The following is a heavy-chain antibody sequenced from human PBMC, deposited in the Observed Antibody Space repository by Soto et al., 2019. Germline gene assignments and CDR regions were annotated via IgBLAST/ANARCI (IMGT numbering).Heavy chain of an antibody. V-gene: IGHV1-3*01. Sequence: GASVKVSCKASGYTFTSYAMHWVRQAPGQRLEWMGWINAGNGNTKYSQKFQGRVTITRDTSASTAYMELSSLRSEDTAVYYCAREGIYCSGGSCYFNWFDPWGQGTLVTVSS. CDR3: AREGIYCSGGSCYFNWFDP. J-gene: IGHJ5*02. CDR2: INAGNGNT. CDR1: GYTFTSYA. D-gene: IGHD2-15*01.